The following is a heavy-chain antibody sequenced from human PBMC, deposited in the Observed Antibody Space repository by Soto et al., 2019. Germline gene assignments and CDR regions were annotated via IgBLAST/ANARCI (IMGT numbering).Heavy chain of an antibody. CDR2: IYPGDSDT. V-gene: IGHV5-51*01. Sequence: PGESLKISCKGSGYSFTSYWIGWVRQMPGKGLEWMGIIYPGDSDTRYSPSFQGQVTISADKSISTAYLQWSSLKASDTAMYYCARFTTVTTFHYGMDVWGQGTTVTVSS. CDR1: GYSFTSYW. CDR3: ARFTTVTTFHYGMDV. D-gene: IGHD4-4*01. J-gene: IGHJ6*02.